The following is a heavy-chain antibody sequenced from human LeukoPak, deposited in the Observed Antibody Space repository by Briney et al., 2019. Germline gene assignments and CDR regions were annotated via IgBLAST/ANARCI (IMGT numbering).Heavy chain of an antibody. V-gene: IGHV5-51*01. CDR1: GYTFTSHW. Sequence: GETLKISCKGSGYTFTSHWIGWVRQMPGKGLEWMGIIYPADSDTRYNPSFQGQVIIPADKSTSTAYLQWGSLRASDAAIYYCARPHTLDRTTKYYFDYWGQGTLVTVSS. CDR2: IYPADSDT. D-gene: IGHD1-14*01. J-gene: IGHJ4*02. CDR3: ARPHTLDRTTKYYFDY.